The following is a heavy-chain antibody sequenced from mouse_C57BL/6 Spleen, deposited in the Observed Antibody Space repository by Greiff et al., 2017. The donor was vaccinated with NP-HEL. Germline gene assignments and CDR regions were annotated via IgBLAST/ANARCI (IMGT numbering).Heavy chain of an antibody. CDR1: GYTFTSYG. D-gene: IGHD1-1*01. CDR2: IYPRSGNT. V-gene: IGHV1-81*01. J-gene: IGHJ4*01. CDR3: ARSTVVAKYAMDY. Sequence: VQVVESGAELARPGASVKLSCKASGYTFTSYGISWVKQRTGQGLEWIGEIYPRSGNTYYNEKFKGKATLTADKSSSTAYMELRSLTSEDSAVYFCARSTVVAKYAMDYWGQGTSVTVSS.